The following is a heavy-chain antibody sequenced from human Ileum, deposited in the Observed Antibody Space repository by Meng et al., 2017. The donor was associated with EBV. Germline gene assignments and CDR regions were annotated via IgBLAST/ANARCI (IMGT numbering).Heavy chain of an antibody. CDR1: GFPFSDYW. Sequence: VYLVGSGGRLLPPGWSLRLSCAASGFPFSDYWMHLVRQAPGKVPVWVTHITSDGRSTNYADSVKVRFTISRDNAKNTLYLQMNSLRAEDAAVYYCATVRDGYPRLFDYWGQGTLVTVSS. CDR3: ATVRDGYPRLFDY. CDR2: ITSDGRST. J-gene: IGHJ4*02. V-gene: IGHV3-74*01. D-gene: IGHD5-24*01.